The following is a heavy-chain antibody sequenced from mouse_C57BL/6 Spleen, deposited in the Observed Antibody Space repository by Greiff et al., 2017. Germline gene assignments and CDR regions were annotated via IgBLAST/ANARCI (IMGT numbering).Heavy chain of an antibody. J-gene: IGHJ3*01. Sequence: QVQLQHSGAELMKPGASVKLSCKATGYTFTGYWIEWVKQRPGHGLEWIGEILPGSGSTNYNEKFKGKATFTADTSSNTAYMQLSSLTTEDSAIYYCEGGGTGTRDWLAYWGQGTLVTVSA. CDR2: ILPGSGST. D-gene: IGHD4-1*01. CDR1: GYTFTGYW. CDR3: EGGGTGTRDWLAY. V-gene: IGHV1-9*01.